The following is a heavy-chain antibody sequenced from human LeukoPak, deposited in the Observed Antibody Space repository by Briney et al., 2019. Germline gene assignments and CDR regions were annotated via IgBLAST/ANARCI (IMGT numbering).Heavy chain of an antibody. CDR1: GFTFSSYA. D-gene: IGHD2-15*01. Sequence: GGSLRLSCAASGFTFSSYAMHWVRQAPGKGLEWVAVISYDGSNKYYADSMKGRFTISRDNSKNTLYLQMNSLRAEDTAVYYCARALVVVAATPDYWGQGTLVTVSS. V-gene: IGHV3-30-3*01. J-gene: IGHJ4*02. CDR3: ARALVVVAATPDY. CDR2: ISYDGSNK.